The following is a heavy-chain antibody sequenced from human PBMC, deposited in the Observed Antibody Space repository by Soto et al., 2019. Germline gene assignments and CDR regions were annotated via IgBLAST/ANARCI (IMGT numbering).Heavy chain of an antibody. V-gene: IGHV4-30-4*01. CDR1: GGSISSGDYY. CDR2: IYYSGST. CDR3: SRGNSPPDY. Sequence: QVQLQESGPGLVKPSLTLSLTCTVSGGSISSGDYYWSWIRQPPGKGLEWIGYIYYSGSTYYNPSPQSRVTLTVDTSKHQFALKVSPVTAAYTAVYYCSRGNSPPDYWGQGTLVTVSS. J-gene: IGHJ4*02.